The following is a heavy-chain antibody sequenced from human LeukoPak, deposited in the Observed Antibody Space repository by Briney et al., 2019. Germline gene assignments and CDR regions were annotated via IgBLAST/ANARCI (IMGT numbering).Heavy chain of an antibody. D-gene: IGHD6-19*01. CDR2: ISSSGDDT. J-gene: IGHJ4*02. V-gene: IGHV3-23*01. CDR1: GFTFARNS. Sequence: GGSLRLSCAASGFTFARNSMSWVRQAPGKGLEWVSGISSSGDDTYYTDSVRGRFTVSRDNSRNTLYLQMHSLYYCVKGIAVAEIWGQGIQVTVSS. CDR3: EI.